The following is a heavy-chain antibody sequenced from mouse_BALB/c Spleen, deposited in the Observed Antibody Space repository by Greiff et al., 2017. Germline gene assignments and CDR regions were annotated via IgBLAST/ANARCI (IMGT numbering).Heavy chain of an antibody. CDR3: ATPGDSSWFAY. CDR1: GFNIKDTY. Sequence: EVQLQQSGAELVKPGASVKLSCTASGFNIKDTYMPWVKQRPEQGLEWIGRIDPANGNTKYDPKFQGKATITADTSSNTAYLQLSSLTSEDTAVYYCATPGDSSWFAYWGQGTLVTVSA. D-gene: IGHD4-1*01. V-gene: IGHV14-3*02. J-gene: IGHJ3*01. CDR2: IDPANGNT.